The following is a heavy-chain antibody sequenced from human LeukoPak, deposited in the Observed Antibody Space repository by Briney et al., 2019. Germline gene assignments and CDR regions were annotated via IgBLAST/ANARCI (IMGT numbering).Heavy chain of an antibody. CDR3: AREYSSSHSTYNWFDP. Sequence: PSETLSLTCTVSGGSISSYYWSWIRQPPGKGLEWIGYIYYSGSTNYNPSLKSRVTISVDTSKNQFSLKLSPVTAADTAVYYCAREYSSSHSTYNWFDPWGQGPLVTVSS. CDR2: IYYSGST. J-gene: IGHJ5*02. CDR1: GGSISSYY. D-gene: IGHD6-13*01. V-gene: IGHV4-59*01.